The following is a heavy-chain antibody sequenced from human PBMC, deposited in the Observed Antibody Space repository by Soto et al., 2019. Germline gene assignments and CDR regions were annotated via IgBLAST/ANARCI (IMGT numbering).Heavy chain of an antibody. J-gene: IGHJ3*02. CDR1: EYTFTSYD. D-gene: IGHD3-10*01. CDR3: ARGINYYDSGDDAFDN. V-gene: IGHV1-8*01. CDR2: MNPNSGNT. Sequence: QVQLVQSGAEVKKPGASVKVSCKASEYTFTSYDINWGRQATGQGLEWMGWMNPNSGNTGYAQKFQGRVTMTRNTYISTGYMELSSLRSEDTAVYYCARGINYYDSGDDAFDNWGQGTMVTVSS.